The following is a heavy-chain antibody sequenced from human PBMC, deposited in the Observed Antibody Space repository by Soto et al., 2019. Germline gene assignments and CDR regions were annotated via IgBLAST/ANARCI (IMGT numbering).Heavy chain of an antibody. CDR2: IIPIFGTA. CDR3: ARVVILTGYSPVFDY. D-gene: IGHD3-9*01. Sequence: SVKVSCKASGGTFSSYAIIWVRQAPGQGLEWMGGIIPIFGTANYAQKFQGRVTITADESTSTAYMELSSLRSEDTAVYYCARVVILTGYSPVFDYWGQGTLVTVSS. CDR1: GGTFSSYA. V-gene: IGHV1-69*13. J-gene: IGHJ4*02.